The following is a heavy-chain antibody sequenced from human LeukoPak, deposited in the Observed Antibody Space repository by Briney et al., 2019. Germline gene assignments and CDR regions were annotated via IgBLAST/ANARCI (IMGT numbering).Heavy chain of an antibody. CDR1: GGSFSGYY. J-gene: IGHJ4*02. CDR3: ARGLPPAELVDDY. CDR2: INHSGST. V-gene: IGHV4-34*01. Sequence: SETLSPTCAVYGGSFSGYYWSWIRQPPGKGLEWIGEINHSGSTNYNPSLKSRVTISVDTSKNQFSLKLSSVTAADTAVYYCARGLPPAELVDDYWGQGTLVTVSS. D-gene: IGHD3-10*01.